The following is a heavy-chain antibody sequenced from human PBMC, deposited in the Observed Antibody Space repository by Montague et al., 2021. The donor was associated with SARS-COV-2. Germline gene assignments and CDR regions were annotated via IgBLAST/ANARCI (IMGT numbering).Heavy chain of an antibody. CDR3: ARDTRIQLWFDRDYYYGMDV. J-gene: IGHJ6*02. CDR1: GDSVSSNSAA. CDR2: TYYRSKWYN. Sequence: CAISGDSVSSNSAAWNWIRQSPSRGLEWLGRTYYRSKWYNGYAVSVKSRITINPDTSKNQFSLQPNSVTPEDTAVYYCARDTRIQLWFDRDYYYGMDVWGQGTTVTVSS. V-gene: IGHV6-1*01. D-gene: IGHD5-18*01.